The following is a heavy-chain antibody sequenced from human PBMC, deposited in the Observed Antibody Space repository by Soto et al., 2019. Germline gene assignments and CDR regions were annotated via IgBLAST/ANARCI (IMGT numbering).Heavy chain of an antibody. Sequence: PSETLSLTCTVSGGSISRSDFYWSWIRQPPGKGLEWIGYIYYSGSTYYNPSLKSRVTISVDTSKNQFSLKLSSVTAADTAVYYCASAPAYSGNYCWLDTWGQGTLVTVSS. D-gene: IGHD4-4*01. CDR3: ASAPAYSGNYCWLDT. CDR1: GGSISRSDFY. J-gene: IGHJ5*02. V-gene: IGHV4-30-4*01. CDR2: IYYSGST.